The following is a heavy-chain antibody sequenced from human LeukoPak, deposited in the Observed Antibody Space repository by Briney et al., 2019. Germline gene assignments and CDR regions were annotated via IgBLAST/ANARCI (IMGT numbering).Heavy chain of an antibody. CDR1: GFTFSSYS. CDR3: ATYCSGGRCYSESFDY. CDR2: IKKDGSDK. D-gene: IGHD2-15*01. J-gene: IGHJ4*02. V-gene: IGHV3-7*02. Sequence: GGSLRLSCAASGFTFSSYSMNWVRQAPGKGLEWVANIKKDGSDKYYVDSVKGRFTISRDNAKNSLYLQMNSLRAEDTAVYYCATYCSGGRCYSESFDYWGQGTLVTVSS.